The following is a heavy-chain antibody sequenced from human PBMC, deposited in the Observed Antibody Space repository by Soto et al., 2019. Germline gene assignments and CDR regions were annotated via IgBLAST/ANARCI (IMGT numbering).Heavy chain of an antibody. D-gene: IGHD6-25*01. V-gene: IGHV3-23*01. CDR3: TRLGRDGYTPPFDY. J-gene: IGHJ4*02. CDR2: ISGSGGST. Sequence: PGGSLRLSCAASGFTFTDYAMNWVRQAPGKGLEWVSAISGSGGSTYYADSVKGRFTISRDNSKSIAYLQMNSLKTEDTAVYYCTRLGRDGYTPPFDYWGQGALVTV. CDR1: GFTFTDYA.